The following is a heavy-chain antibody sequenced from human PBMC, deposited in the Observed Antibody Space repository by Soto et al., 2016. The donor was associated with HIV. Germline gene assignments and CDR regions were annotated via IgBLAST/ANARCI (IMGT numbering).Heavy chain of an antibody. CDR2: IKSKTDGGTT. CDR1: GFTFSNAW. V-gene: IGHV3-15*01. CDR3: ITASAIHSGYYYDSSGYYYFDY. J-gene: IGHJ4*02. Sequence: EVQLVESGGGLVKPGGSLRLSCAASGFTFSNAWMSWVRQAPGKGLEWVGRIKSKTDGGTTDYAAPVKGRFTISRDDSKNTLYLQMNSLKTEDTAVYYCITASAIHSGYYYDSSGYYYFDYWGQGTLVTVSS. D-gene: IGHD3-22*01.